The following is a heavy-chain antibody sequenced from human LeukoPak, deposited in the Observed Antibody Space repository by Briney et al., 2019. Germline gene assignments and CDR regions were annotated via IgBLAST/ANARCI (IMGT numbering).Heavy chain of an antibody. V-gene: IGHV3-48*01. Sequence: PGGSLRLSCAASGFTFSSYSMNWVRQAPGKGLEWVSYSSYSSSTIFYADSVKGRFTISRDNAKNSLYLQMNSLRAEDTAVYYCATPSYDSSGYDAFDIWGQGTMVTVSS. J-gene: IGHJ3*02. D-gene: IGHD3-22*01. CDR2: SSYSSSTI. CDR1: GFTFSSYS. CDR3: ATPSYDSSGYDAFDI.